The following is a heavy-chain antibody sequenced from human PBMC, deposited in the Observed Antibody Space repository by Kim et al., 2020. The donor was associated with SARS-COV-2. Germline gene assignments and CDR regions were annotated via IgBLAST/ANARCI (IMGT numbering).Heavy chain of an antibody. CDR2: INHSGST. J-gene: IGHJ4*02. D-gene: IGHD2-15*01. CDR1: GGSFSGYY. V-gene: IGHV4-34*01. Sequence: SETLSLTCAVYGGSFSGYYWSWIRQPPGKGLEWIGEINHSGSTNYNPSLKSRVTISVDTSKNQFSLKLSSVTAADTAVYYCVRRAALEIVVVVAATLFDYWGQGTLVTVSS. CDR3: VRRAALEIVVVVAATLFDY.